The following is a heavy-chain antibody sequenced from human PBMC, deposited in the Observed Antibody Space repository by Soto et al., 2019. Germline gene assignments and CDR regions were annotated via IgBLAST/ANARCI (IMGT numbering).Heavy chain of an antibody. CDR1: GGSFSGYY. Sequence: PSETLSLTCAVYGGSFSGYYWSWIRQPPGKGLEWIGEINHSGSTNYNPSLKSRVTISVDTSKNQFSLKLSSVTAADTAVYYCARGCGYYYVSGSYYYFDYWGQGTLVTVSS. CDR3: ARGCGYYYVSGSYYYFDY. J-gene: IGHJ4*02. D-gene: IGHD3-10*01. CDR2: INHSGST. V-gene: IGHV4-34*01.